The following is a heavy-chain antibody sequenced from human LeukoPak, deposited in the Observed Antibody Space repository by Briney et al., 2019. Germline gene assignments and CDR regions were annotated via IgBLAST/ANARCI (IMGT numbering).Heavy chain of an antibody. CDR1: GYTFTGYY. V-gene: IGHV1-2*02. Sequence: ASVKVSCKASGYTFTGYYIHWVRQAPGQGLEWMGWINPDTGVTKCAQKFQGRVTMTRDTSISTAYMELSRLRSDDTAVYYCARFYNGNQNLDYWGQGTLVAVSS. D-gene: IGHD2-8*01. CDR2: INPDTGVT. CDR3: ARFYNGNQNLDY. J-gene: IGHJ4*02.